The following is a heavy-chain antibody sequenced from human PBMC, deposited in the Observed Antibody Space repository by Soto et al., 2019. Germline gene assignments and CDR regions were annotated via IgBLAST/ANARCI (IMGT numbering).Heavy chain of an antibody. CDR3: ARQAPLRDSGSYLWYYGMDV. Sequence: QLQLQESGPGLVKPSETLSLTCTVSGGSISSSSYYWGWIRQPPGKGLEWIGSLYYSGSTFYNPSLKSRVTISVDTSKNQFSLKLSSVTAADTAVYYCARQAPLRDSGSYLWYYGMDVWGQGTTVTVSS. V-gene: IGHV4-39*01. D-gene: IGHD1-26*01. J-gene: IGHJ6*02. CDR1: GGSISSSSYY. CDR2: LYYSGST.